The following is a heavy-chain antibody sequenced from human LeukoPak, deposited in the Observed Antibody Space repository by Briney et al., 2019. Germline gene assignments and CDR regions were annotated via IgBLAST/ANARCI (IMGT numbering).Heavy chain of an antibody. CDR2: MNPNSGDT. J-gene: IGHJ3*02. D-gene: IGHD2-15*01. CDR3: ATAASQEYAFHI. V-gene: IGHV1-8*03. CDR1: EYTFTSYD. Sequence: GASVKVSCKASEYTFTSYDINWVRQATGQGLEWMGWMNPNSGDTGYAQKFQGRVTFTRSTSISTAYMELGNLRSEDTAIYYCATAASQEYAFHIWGQGTMVTVSS.